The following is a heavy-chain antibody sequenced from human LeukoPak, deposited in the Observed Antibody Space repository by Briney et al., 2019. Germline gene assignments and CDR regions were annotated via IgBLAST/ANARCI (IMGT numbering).Heavy chain of an antibody. D-gene: IGHD3-10*01. V-gene: IGHV4-39*07. Sequence: SETLSLTCTVSGGSLSSTNYYWGWIRRPPGKGLEWIGSIYYSGSTYYNPSLKSRVTISVDTSKNQYSLKLSSVTAADTAVYYCARVLLWFGESDYWGQGTLVTVSS. J-gene: IGHJ4*02. CDR1: GGSLSSTNYY. CDR3: ARVLLWFGESDY. CDR2: IYYSGST.